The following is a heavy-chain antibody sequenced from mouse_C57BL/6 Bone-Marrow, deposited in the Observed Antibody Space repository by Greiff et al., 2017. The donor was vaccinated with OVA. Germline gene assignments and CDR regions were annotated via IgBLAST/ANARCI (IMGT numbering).Heavy chain of an antibody. Sequence: QVQLQQPGAELVKPGASVKLSCKASGYTFTSYWMQWVKQRPGQGLEWIGEIDPSDSYTNYNQKFKGKATLTVDTSSSTAYMQLSSLTSVDSAVYYCARTSYCGSSHWYFDVWGTGTTVTVSS. CDR3: ARTSYCGSSHWYFDV. CDR2: IDPSDSYT. CDR1: GYTFTSYW. V-gene: IGHV1-50*01. D-gene: IGHD1-1*01. J-gene: IGHJ1*03.